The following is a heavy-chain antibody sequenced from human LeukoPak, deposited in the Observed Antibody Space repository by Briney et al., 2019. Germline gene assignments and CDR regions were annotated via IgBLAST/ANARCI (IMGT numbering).Heavy chain of an antibody. D-gene: IGHD6-13*01. Sequence: GGSLRLSCAASGFTFSSYAMSWVRQAPGKGLEWVSAISGSGGSTYYADSVKGRFTISRDNSKNTLYLRMNSLRAEDTAVYYCAERNSAAAGTGWFDPWGQGTLVTVSS. CDR1: GFTFSSYA. CDR3: AERNSAAAGTGWFDP. J-gene: IGHJ5*02. V-gene: IGHV3-23*01. CDR2: ISGSGGST.